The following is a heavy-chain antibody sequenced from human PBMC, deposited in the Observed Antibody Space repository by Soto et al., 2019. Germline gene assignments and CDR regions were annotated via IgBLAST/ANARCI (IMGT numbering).Heavy chain of an antibody. J-gene: IGHJ4*02. D-gene: IGHD2-15*01. CDR3: AKDTGRGGGSVFDY. V-gene: IGHV3-23*01. CDR2: IGGRGGST. CDR1: GFTFSNSA. Sequence: EVQLLESGGGLVQPGGSLRLSCAASGFTFSNSAMSWVRQAPGKGLEWVPAIGGRGGSTYYADSVKGRFTISRDDSKNTLYLQMSSLRAEDTALYYCAKDTGRGGGSVFDYWGQGTLVTVSS.